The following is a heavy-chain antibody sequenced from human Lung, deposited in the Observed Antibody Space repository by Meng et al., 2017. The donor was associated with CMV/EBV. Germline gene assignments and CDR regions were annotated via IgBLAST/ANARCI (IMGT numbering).Heavy chain of an antibody. V-gene: IGHV1-8*01. CDR1: GYTFTSYD. Sequence: SVXVSXXASGYTFTSYDINWVRQATGQGLEWMGWMNPNSGNTGYAQKFQGRVTMTRNTSISTAYMELSSLRSEDTAVYYCARGFLAAKSGLRSLTYWGQGXLVTVSS. D-gene: IGHD2-15*01. J-gene: IGHJ4*02. CDR3: ARGFLAAKSGLRSLTY. CDR2: MNPNSGNT.